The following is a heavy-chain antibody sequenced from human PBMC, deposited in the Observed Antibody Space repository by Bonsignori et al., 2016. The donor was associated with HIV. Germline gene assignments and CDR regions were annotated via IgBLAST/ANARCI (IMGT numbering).Heavy chain of an antibody. CDR2: INHSGST. Sequence: WIRQPPGKGLEWIGEINHSGSTNYNPSLKSRVTISVDTSKNQFSLKLSSVTAADTAVYYCARVRAWPTPGRMTYMDVWGKGTTVTVSS. J-gene: IGHJ6*03. V-gene: IGHV4-34*01. D-gene: IGHD2-15*01. CDR3: ARVRAWPTPGRMTYMDV.